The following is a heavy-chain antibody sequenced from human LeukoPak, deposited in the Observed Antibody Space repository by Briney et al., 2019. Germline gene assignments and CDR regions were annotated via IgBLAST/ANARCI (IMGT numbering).Heavy chain of an antibody. D-gene: IGHD1-14*01. J-gene: IGHJ3*01. V-gene: IGHV3-30*01. Sequence: GRSLRLSCAASGFTFTDYAFHWVRQAPGKGLEGVTIISYSGESYADSVRGRFAIYRDNSKNTVYLQMDSLRADDTAMYYCARNHFNQNVFDVWGQGTMVTVSS. CDR3: ARNHFNQNVFDV. CDR1: GFTFTDYA. CDR2: ISYSGE.